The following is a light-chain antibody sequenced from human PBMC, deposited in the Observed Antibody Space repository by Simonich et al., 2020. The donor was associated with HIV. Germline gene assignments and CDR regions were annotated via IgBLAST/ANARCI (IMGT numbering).Light chain of an antibody. Sequence: DIVMTQSPDSLAVSLGERATINCKSSQSVLSSSNNKNYLAWYQQKPGQPPKLLMYWASTRESGVPDRFSGSGSGTDFTLTISSLQAEDVATYYCQKYNSAPFTFGQGTRLEIK. V-gene: IGKV4-1*01. CDR1: QSVLSSSNNKNY. CDR3: QKYNSAPFT. CDR2: WAS. J-gene: IGKJ5*01.